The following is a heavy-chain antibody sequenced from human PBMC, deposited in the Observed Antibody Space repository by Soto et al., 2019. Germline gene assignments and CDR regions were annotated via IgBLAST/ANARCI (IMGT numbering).Heavy chain of an antibody. CDR2: IIPIFGTA. D-gene: IGHD1-1*01. Sequence: GASVKVSCKASGGTFSSYAISWVRQAPGQGLEWMGGIIPIFGTANYAQKFQGRVTITADESTSIAYMELSSLRSEDTAVYYCALARQNWNIRGQYYFDYWGQGTLVTVSS. CDR3: ALARQNWNIRGQYYFDY. J-gene: IGHJ4*02. CDR1: GGTFSSYA. V-gene: IGHV1-69*13.